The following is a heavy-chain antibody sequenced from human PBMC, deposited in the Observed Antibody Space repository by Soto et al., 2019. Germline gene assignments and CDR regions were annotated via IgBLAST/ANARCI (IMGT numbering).Heavy chain of an antibody. V-gene: IGHV2-5*02. CDR3: AHRRWDCSSTSCYSHFDY. D-gene: IGHD2-2*01. J-gene: IGHJ4*02. Sequence: SGPTLVNHTQPLTLTCTFSGFSLSTSGLGVGWIRQPPGNALEWLALIYWDDDKRYSPSLKSRLTITKDTSRNQVVLTMTNVDPVDTATYYCAHRRWDCSSTSCYSHFDYWGQGTLVTVSS. CDR1: GFSLSTSGLG. CDR2: IYWDDDK.